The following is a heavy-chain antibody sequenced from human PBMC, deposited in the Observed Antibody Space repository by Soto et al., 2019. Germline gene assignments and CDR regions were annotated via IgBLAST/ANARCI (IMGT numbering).Heavy chain of an antibody. J-gene: IGHJ6*02. CDR3: SRGSIGYYRCSLAV. CDR1: GGSMSSFY. V-gene: IGHV4-4*07. CDR2: IDISGDT. Sequence: SETLSLTCTVSGGSMSSFYWSWIRQAAGEGLEWIGRIDISGDTNYSPSLKSRVTMSVDSSKRQISLKLTSVTAADTAVDYCSRGSIGYYRCSLAVWGQGTTVTVAS. D-gene: IGHD3-22*01.